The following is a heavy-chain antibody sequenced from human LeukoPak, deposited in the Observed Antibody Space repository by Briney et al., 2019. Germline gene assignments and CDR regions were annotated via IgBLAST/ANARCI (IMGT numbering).Heavy chain of an antibody. CDR3: AELGITMIGGV. J-gene: IGHJ6*04. V-gene: IGHV3-7*01. CDR1: GFTFSSYW. D-gene: IGHD3-10*02. Sequence: PGGSLRLSCAASGFTFSSYWMSWVRQAPGKGLEWVANINEDESEKYYVDSVKGRFTISRDNAKSSLYLQMNSLRAEDTAVYYCAELGITMIGGVWGKGTTVTISS. CDR2: INEDESEK.